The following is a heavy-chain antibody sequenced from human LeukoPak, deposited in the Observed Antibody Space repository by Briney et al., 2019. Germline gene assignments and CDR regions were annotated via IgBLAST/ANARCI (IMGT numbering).Heavy chain of an antibody. Sequence: GGSLRLSCAASGFTFSNAYMNWVRQAPGKGLEWVGRIKPKTDGETTEYAAPVKGRFSISRDDSKNMLYLQMNSLKTEDAAVYYCITPLPYSAQGGQGTLVTVSS. V-gene: IGHV3-15*07. CDR3: ITPLPYSAQ. D-gene: IGHD2-21*01. J-gene: IGHJ4*02. CDR2: IKPKTDGETT. CDR1: GFTFSNAY.